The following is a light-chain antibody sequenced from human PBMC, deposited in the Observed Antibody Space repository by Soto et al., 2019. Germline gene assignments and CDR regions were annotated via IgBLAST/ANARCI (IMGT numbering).Light chain of an antibody. CDR2: DAF. CDR3: QQRSNWPLT. Sequence: EIVFAQSPATLSFSPGGRASRSCRASQSVGSSLAWYQQRPGQAPRLLIYDAFIRATGIPARFSGSESGTDFTLTISSLEPEDFAVYYCQQRSNWPLTFGQGTRLEIK. J-gene: IGKJ5*01. CDR1: QSVGSS. V-gene: IGKV3-11*01.